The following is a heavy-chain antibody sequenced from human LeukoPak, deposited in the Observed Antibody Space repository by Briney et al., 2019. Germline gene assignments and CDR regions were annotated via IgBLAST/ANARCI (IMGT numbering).Heavy chain of an antibody. CDR3: ARAGWCSGGSCYPGAFDF. D-gene: IGHD2-15*01. CDR2: IIGNNGNT. V-gene: IGHV1-18*01. CDR1: GFTLTDYG. Sequence: GVSVKVSCEASGFTLTDYGVTWVRQAPGQGLEWMGWIIGNNGNTNSAEKFQGRVTMTTETSTSTAYMDLRNLRSDDTAMYYCARAGWCSGGSCYPGAFDFWGQGTMVTVS. J-gene: IGHJ3*01.